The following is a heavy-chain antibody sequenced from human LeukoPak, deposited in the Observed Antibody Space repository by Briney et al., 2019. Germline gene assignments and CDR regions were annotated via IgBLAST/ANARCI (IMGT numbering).Heavy chain of an antibody. CDR2: ISTTGSFI. J-gene: IGHJ5*02. CDR3: AREVTARRLGSWVDP. Sequence: PGGSLRLSCAASGFTFSSHSMNWVRQAPGKGLEWVSSISTTGSFIYYEDSVKGRFTISRDNAKNSLFLQMNSLRAEDTAVYYCAREVTARRLGSWVDPWGQGTLVIVSS. D-gene: IGHD6-6*01. CDR1: GFTFSSHS. V-gene: IGHV3-21*01.